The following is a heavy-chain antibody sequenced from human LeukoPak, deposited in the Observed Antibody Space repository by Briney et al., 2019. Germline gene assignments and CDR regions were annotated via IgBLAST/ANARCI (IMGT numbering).Heavy chain of an antibody. J-gene: IGHJ3*02. Sequence: GGSLGLSCAASGFTFSSYAIHWVRQAPGKGLDWVAVISFDGSNQYYADSVKGRFTMSRDNSKNTLYLQMNSLRAEDMALYYCTRVAYDSNAFDIWGQGTMVTVSA. V-gene: IGHV3-30*04. D-gene: IGHD5-12*01. CDR1: GFTFSSYA. CDR3: TRVAYDSNAFDI. CDR2: ISFDGSNQ.